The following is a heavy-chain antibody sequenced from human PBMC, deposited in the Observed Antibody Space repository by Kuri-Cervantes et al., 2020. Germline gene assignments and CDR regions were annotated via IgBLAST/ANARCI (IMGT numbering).Heavy chain of an antibody. CDR3: ARESGPPRRGYSGYESGPLFDY. V-gene: IGHV3-33*01. J-gene: IGHJ4*02. D-gene: IGHD5-12*01. CDR1: GFTFSSYG. Sequence: GESLKISCAASGFTFSSYGMHWVRQAPGKGLEWVAVIWYDGSNKYYADSVKGRFTISRDNSKNTLYLQMNSLRAEDTAVYYCARESGPPRRGYSGYESGPLFDYWGQGTLVTVSS. CDR2: IWYDGSNK.